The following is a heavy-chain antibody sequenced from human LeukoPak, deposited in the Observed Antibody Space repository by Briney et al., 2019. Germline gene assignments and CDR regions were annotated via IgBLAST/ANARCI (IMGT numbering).Heavy chain of an antibody. CDR1: GGSISSYY. CDR2: IYYSGST. CDR3: ARETVPAITYSSGFGWFDP. J-gene: IGHJ5*02. V-gene: IGHV4-59*01. Sequence: SETLSLTCTVSGGSISSYYWSWIRQPPGKGLEWIGYIYYSGSTNYNPSLKSRVTISVDTSKNQFSLKLISVTAADTAVYYCARETVPAITYSSGFGWFDPWGQGTLVTVSS. D-gene: IGHD6-19*01.